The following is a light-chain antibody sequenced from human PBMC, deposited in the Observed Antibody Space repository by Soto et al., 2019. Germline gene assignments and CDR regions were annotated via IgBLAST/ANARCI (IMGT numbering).Light chain of an antibody. Sequence: EIVMTQSPVTLSVSPGERATLSCRASQSVSSSLAWYQQKPGQSPRLLIYGASTRATDVPARFSGSGSGTEFTLTISSLQSEDFAVYYCQQCYDWPLTFGGGTKVEIE. CDR2: GAS. V-gene: IGKV3-15*01. CDR3: QQCYDWPLT. J-gene: IGKJ4*01. CDR1: QSVSSS.